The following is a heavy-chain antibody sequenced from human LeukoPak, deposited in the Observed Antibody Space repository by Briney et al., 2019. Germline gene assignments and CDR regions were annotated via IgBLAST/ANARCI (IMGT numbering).Heavy chain of an antibody. J-gene: IGHJ3*02. CDR1: GGTFSSYA. CDR3: AREGSYGGDAFDI. V-gene: IGHV1-69*06. CDR2: IIPIFGTA. D-gene: IGHD5-18*01. Sequence: SVKVSCKASGGTFSSYAISWVRQAPGQGLEWMGGIIPIFGTANYAQKLQGRVTITADKSTSTAYMELSSLRSEDTAVYYCAREGSYGGDAFDIWGQGTMVTVSS.